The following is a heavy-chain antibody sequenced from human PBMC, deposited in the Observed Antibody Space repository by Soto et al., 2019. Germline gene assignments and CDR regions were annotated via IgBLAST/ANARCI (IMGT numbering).Heavy chain of an antibody. Sequence: SEDPVLTCAVYGGSFSGYYWSWIRQPPGKGLEWIGEINHSGSTNYNPSLKSRVTISVDTSKNQFSLKLSSVTAADTAVYYCARGGVLEWWNYYYGMDVWGQGTTVTVSS. D-gene: IGHD3-3*01. J-gene: IGHJ6*02. CDR1: GGSFSGYY. V-gene: IGHV4-34*01. CDR2: INHSGST. CDR3: ARGGVLEWWNYYYGMDV.